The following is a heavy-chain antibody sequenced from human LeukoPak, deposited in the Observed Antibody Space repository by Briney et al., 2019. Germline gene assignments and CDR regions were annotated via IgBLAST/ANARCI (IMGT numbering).Heavy chain of an antibody. V-gene: IGHV3-30*02. CDR1: GFTFSDSG. Sequence: GGSLRLSCAASGFTFSDSGMHWVRQAPGKGLEWVGFIRGDGSRKYYGDSVKGRFTIARDNSKNTLYLQMNTLRAEDTAVYYCAKMVGGYPPLPPYFDYWGQGTLVTVSS. J-gene: IGHJ4*02. CDR3: AKMVGGYPPLPPYFDY. D-gene: IGHD3-10*02. CDR2: IRGDGSRK.